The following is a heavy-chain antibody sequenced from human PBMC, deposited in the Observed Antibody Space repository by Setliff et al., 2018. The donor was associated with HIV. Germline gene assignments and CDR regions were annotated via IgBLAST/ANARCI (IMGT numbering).Heavy chain of an antibody. J-gene: IGHJ6*03. V-gene: IGHV4-61*01. CDR2: IYYSGST. CDR1: GGSISSGSYC. D-gene: IGHD3-10*01. Sequence: KPSETLSLTCIVSGGSISSGSYCWSWIRQPPGKGLEWIGYIYYSGSTNYNPSLKSRVTISVDTSKNQFSLKLSSVTAADTAVYYCARHLSHLGFGAGYYYYMDVWGKGTTVTVSS. CDR3: ARHLSHLGFGAGYYYYMDV.